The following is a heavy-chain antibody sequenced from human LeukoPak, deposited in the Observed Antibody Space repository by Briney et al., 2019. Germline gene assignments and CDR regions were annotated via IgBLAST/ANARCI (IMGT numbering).Heavy chain of an antibody. CDR3: ARVKSPLLLPSDAFDI. D-gene: IGHD3-22*01. J-gene: IGHJ3*02. Sequence: SETLSLTCTVSGGSISSYYWSWIRQPPGKGLEWIGYIYYSGSTNYNPSLKSRVTISVDTSKNQFSLKLSSVTAADTAVYYCARVKSPLLLPSDAFDIWGQGTMVTVSS. CDR2: IYYSGST. CDR1: GGSISSYY. V-gene: IGHV4-59*01.